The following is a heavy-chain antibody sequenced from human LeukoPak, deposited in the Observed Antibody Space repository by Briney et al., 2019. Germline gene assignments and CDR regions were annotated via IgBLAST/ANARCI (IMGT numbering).Heavy chain of an antibody. CDR1: GYTFTSYD. D-gene: IGHD3-10*01. V-gene: IGHV1-8*01. CDR2: MNPNSGYT. CDR3: AKHYGSGSYNDVYFDY. J-gene: IGHJ4*02. Sequence: ASVKVPCKASGYTFTSYDINWVRQATGQGLEWMGWMNPNSGYTHYAQKFQGRVTMTMNTSISTAYMELSSLRSEDTAVYYCAKHYGSGSYNDVYFDYWGQGTLVTVSS.